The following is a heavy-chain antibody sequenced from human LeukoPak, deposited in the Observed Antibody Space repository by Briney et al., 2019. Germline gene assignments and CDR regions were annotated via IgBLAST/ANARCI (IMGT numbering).Heavy chain of an antibody. CDR1: GFIFSSYG. Sequence: GGSLRLSCAASGFIFSSYGMHWVRQAPGKGLEWVSYISGSSSTIYYADSVKGRFTISRDNAKNSLYLQMNSLRDEDTAVYYCARDGTYGDYNYYYGLDVWGQGTPVTVSS. J-gene: IGHJ6*02. D-gene: IGHD4-17*01. CDR2: ISGSSSTI. V-gene: IGHV3-48*02. CDR3: ARDGTYGDYNYYYGLDV.